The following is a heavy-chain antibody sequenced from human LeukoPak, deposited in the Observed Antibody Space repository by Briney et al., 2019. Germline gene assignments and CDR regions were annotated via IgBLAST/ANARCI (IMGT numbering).Heavy chain of an antibody. Sequence: PQTLSLTCTVSGDSIRSGDYYWTWLRQPPGKGLEWIGYIYNTGSTYYNSSLKSRLTMSVDTSKNHFSLKLTSVTAADTAVYFCARRPGGLYESWFDPWGQGTLVTVSS. D-gene: IGHD2-8*02. CDR1: GDSIRSGDYY. CDR3: ARRPGGLYESWFDP. CDR2: IYNTGST. J-gene: IGHJ5*02. V-gene: IGHV4-30-4*01.